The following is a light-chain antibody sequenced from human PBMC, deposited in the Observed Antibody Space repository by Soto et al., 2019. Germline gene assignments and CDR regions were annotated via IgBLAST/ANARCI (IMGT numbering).Light chain of an antibody. J-gene: IGKJ1*01. CDR3: QQYHGYSLT. V-gene: IGKV1-5*01. Sequence: DIQMTQSPSTLSASVGARVPITCRASQTISFSLAWYQQSPGKAPKLLIYDASTLQSGVPSRFSGSESGTEFILTISGLQPDDFATYYCQQYHGYSLTFGQGTKVDNK. CDR2: DAS. CDR1: QTISFS.